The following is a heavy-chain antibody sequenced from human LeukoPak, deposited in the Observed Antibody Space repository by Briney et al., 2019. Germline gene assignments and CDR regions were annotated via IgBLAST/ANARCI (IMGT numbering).Heavy chain of an antibody. CDR1: GYSISSGYY. CDR3: VRVNTEY. J-gene: IGHJ4*02. V-gene: IGHV4-38-2*02. Sequence: QSSQTLSLTCTVSGYSISSGYYWGWIRQPPGKGLEWIATIYHNGNTYYNPSLKSRVTISVDTSKNQFSLKLSSVTAADTAVYYCVRVNTEYWGQGTLVTVSS. CDR2: IYHNGNT.